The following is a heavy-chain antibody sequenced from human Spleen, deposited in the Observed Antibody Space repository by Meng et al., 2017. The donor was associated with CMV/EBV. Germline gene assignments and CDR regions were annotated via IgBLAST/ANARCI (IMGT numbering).Heavy chain of an antibody. Sequence: SETLSLTCTVSGGSVSSGGYYWSWIRQPPGKGLEWIAYIYYSGSTNYNPSLKSRVTISVDTSKNQFSLKLSSVTAADTAVYYCARGVGDPGYFDYWGQGTLVTVSS. J-gene: IGHJ4*02. CDR1: GGSVSSGGYY. CDR2: IYYSGST. CDR3: ARGVGDPGYFDY. V-gene: IGHV4-61*08. D-gene: IGHD3-10*01.